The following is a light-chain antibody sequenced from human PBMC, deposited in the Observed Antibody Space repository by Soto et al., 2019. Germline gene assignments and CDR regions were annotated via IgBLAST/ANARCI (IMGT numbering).Light chain of an antibody. J-gene: IGLJ2*01. CDR3: TSYAGSDNPVL. CDR2: EVT. Sequence: QSALTQPRSASGSPGQPVTIPGTGTSNDIGEYLYVSWYQQHPGKAPKLMIYEVTQRPSGVPHRFSGSKSGNTASLTVSGLQPEDQADYYCTSYAGSDNPVLFGGGTKVTVL. V-gene: IGLV2-8*01. CDR1: SNDIGEYLY.